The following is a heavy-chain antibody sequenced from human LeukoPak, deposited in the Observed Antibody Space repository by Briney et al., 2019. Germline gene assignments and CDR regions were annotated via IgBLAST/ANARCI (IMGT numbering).Heavy chain of an antibody. D-gene: IGHD2-15*01. Sequence: ASVKVSRKASGYTFTSYVMNWVRQAPGQGLEWMGWINTNTGNPTYAQGFTGRFVFSLDTSVSTAYLQISSLKAEDTAVYYCARDLDCSGGSCYDAFDIWGQGTMVTVSS. V-gene: IGHV7-4-1*02. J-gene: IGHJ3*02. CDR2: INTNTGNP. CDR3: ARDLDCSGGSCYDAFDI. CDR1: GYTFTSYV.